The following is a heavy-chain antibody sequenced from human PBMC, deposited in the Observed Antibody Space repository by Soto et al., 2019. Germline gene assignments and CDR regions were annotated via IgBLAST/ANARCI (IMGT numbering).Heavy chain of an antibody. Sequence: GGSLRLSCAASGFTFSSYAMSWVRQAPGKGLEWVSAISGSGGSTYYAGSVKGRFTISRDNSKNTLYLQMNSLRAEDTAVYYCANQYYDFWSGYYTRGGYNWFDPWGQGTLVTVSS. J-gene: IGHJ5*02. D-gene: IGHD3-3*01. CDR3: ANQYYDFWSGYYTRGGYNWFDP. V-gene: IGHV3-23*01. CDR1: GFTFSSYA. CDR2: ISGSGGST.